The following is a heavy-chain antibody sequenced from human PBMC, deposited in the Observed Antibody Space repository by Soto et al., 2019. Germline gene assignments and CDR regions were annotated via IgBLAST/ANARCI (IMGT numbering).Heavy chain of an antibody. CDR2: ISYDGSNK. D-gene: IGHD5-12*01. V-gene: IGHV3-30-3*01. Sequence: GGSLRLSCAASGFTFSSYAMHWVRQAPGKGLEWVAVISYDGSNKYYADSVKGRFTISRDNSKNTLYLQMNSLRAEDTAVYYCARESVVATRTPTYYYCGQGALVTVS. J-gene: IGHJ4*02. CDR1: GFTFSSYA. CDR3: ARESVVATRTPTYYY.